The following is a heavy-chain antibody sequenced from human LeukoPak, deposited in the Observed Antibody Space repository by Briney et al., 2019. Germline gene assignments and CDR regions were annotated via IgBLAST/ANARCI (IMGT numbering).Heavy chain of an antibody. CDR1: GFTLSSYS. J-gene: IGHJ6*02. D-gene: IGHD3-10*01. V-gene: IGHV3-21*01. Sequence: GGSLRLSCAASGFTLSSYSRNWVRQAPGKGLEWVSSISSSSSYIYYAASVKGRFTISRDNAKNSLYLQMNSLRAEDTAVYYCARDQDAAMVRGALLYFHYYYGMDVWGQGTTVTVSS. CDR3: ARDQDAAMVRGALLYFHYYYGMDV. CDR2: ISSSSSYI.